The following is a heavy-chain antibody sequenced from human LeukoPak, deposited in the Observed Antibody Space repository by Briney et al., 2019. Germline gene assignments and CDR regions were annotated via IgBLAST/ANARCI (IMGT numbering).Heavy chain of an antibody. CDR3: ARASQWLAFDN. Sequence: GGSLRLSCAASRFTVTSNHMNWVRQAPGKGVEWVSVIYNGDNTNYADSVKGRFTISRDNSKNTLYLQMNSLRAEDTAVYFCARASQWLAFDNWGQGTLVTVSS. J-gene: IGHJ4*02. CDR1: RFTVTSNH. CDR2: IYNGDNT. V-gene: IGHV3-66*01. D-gene: IGHD6-19*01.